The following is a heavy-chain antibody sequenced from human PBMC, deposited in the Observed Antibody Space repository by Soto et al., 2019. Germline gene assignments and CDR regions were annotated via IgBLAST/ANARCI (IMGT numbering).Heavy chain of an antibody. Sequence: NIGNFGMCRVLQAPGKGLVWVSRVNNDGTDTTHADSVKGRFTISRDNAENTLYLQMNSLRAEDTAVAYYARGGLQHAPDVLGQGSTVPVSS. J-gene: IGHJ6*02. CDR1: NIGNFG. CDR3: ARGGLQHAPDV. D-gene: IGHD6-13*01. V-gene: IGHV3-74*01. CDR2: VNNDGTDT.